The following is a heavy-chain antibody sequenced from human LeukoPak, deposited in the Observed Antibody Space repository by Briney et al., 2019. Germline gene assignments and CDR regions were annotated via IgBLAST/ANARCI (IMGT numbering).Heavy chain of an antibody. V-gene: IGHV3-23*01. D-gene: IGHD2-2*02. J-gene: IGHJ4*02. CDR1: GFTVSSNE. CDR3: AIILGYCSSTSCYNGAFDY. Sequence: GGSLRLSCAASGFTVSSNEMSWVRQAPGKGLEWVSAISGSGSTTYYADSVKGRFTISRDNSKNTLYLQMSSLRAEDTAVYYCAIILGYCSSTSCYNGAFDYWGQGTLVTVSS. CDR2: ISGSGSTT.